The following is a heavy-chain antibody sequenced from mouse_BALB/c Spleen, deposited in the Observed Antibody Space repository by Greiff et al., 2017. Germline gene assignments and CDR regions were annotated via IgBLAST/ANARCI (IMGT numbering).Heavy chain of an antibody. CDR2: ISYSGST. CDR3: ARYVYYDYAMDY. D-gene: IGHD2-3*01. CDR1: GYSITSDYA. V-gene: IGHV3-2*02. J-gene: IGHJ4*01. Sequence: EVKLVESGPGLVKPSQSLSLTCTVTGYSITSDYAWNWIRQFPGNKLEWMGYISYSGSTSYNPSLKSRISITRDTSKNQFFLQLNSVTTEDTATYYCARYVYYDYAMDYWGQGTSVTVSS.